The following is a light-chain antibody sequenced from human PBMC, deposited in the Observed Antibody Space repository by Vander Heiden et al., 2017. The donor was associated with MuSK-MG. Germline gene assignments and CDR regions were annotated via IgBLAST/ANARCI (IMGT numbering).Light chain of an antibody. J-gene: IGLJ2*01. CDR1: SGDVGSYDL. CDR3: CSYAGLTTYLL. Sequence: QSALTQPVSESGSPGQSITISCTGTSGDVGSYDLVSWYQQHPGKAPKLIIYEDNERPSGVSHRFSGSKSGNTASLTISGLQAEDEAIYYCCSYAGLTTYLLFGGGTRLTVL. CDR2: EDN. V-gene: IGLV2-23*01.